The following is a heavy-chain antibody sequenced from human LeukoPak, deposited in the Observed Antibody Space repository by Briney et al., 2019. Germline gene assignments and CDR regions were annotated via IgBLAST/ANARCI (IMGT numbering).Heavy chain of an antibody. V-gene: IGHV4-59*11. CDR3: ARVRDDLGFDY. J-gene: IGHJ4*02. Sequence: SETLSPTCTVSGGSISSHYWSWIRQPPGKGLEWIGYIYYSGSTNYNPSLKSRVTISVDTSKNQFSLKLSSVTAADTAVYYCARVRDDLGFDYWGQGTLVTVSS. D-gene: IGHD5-24*01. CDR1: GGSISSHY. CDR2: IYYSGST.